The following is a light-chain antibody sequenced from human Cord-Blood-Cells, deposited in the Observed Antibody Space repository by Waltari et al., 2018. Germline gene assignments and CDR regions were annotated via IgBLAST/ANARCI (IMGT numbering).Light chain of an antibody. J-gene: IGLJ3*02. CDR2: DVS. CDR1: SSDVGAYNH. V-gene: IGLV2-11*02. Sequence: QSALTQPRSLSRSPGQSVTISSTGPSSDVGAYNHVSWYQQHPGKAPKLMIYDVSKRPSGVPDRFSGSKSGNTASLTISGLQAEDEADYYCCSYAGSYTVFGGGTKLTVL. CDR3: CSYAGSYTV.